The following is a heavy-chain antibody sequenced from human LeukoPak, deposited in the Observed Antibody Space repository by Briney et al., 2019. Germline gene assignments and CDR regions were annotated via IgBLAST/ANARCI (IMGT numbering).Heavy chain of an antibody. CDR1: GFTFSSYA. CDR2: ISGDGGST. D-gene: IGHD3-10*01. J-gene: IGHJ4*02. Sequence: GRSLRLSCAASGFTFSSYAMHWVRQAPGKGLEWVSLISGDGGSTYYADSVKGRFTISRDNSKNSLYLQMNSLRTEDTALYYCAKDAGDYGSGSPSDWGQGTLVTVSS. CDR3: AKDAGDYGSGSPSD. V-gene: IGHV3-43*02.